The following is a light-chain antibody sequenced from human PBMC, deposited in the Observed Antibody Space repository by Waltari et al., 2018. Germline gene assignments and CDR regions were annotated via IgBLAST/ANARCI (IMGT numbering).Light chain of an antibody. CDR2: AAS. CDR1: QGIRND. Sequence: AIQMPQSPSSLSASVGDRVTLTCRASQGIRNDLGWYQQKPGKAPKLLIYAASSFQTGVPSRFSGSGSGTDFTLTISSLQPEDFATYYCLQDYTYPWTFGQGTKVEV. CDR3: LQDYTYPWT. J-gene: IGKJ1*01. V-gene: IGKV1-6*01.